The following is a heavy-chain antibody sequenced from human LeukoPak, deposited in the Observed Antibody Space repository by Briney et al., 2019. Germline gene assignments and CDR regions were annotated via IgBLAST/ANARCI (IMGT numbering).Heavy chain of an antibody. CDR3: AKDRLAAGRGVRFDP. Sequence: PGGSLRLSCAASGFTFSSFAMSWVRQAPGKGLEWVSAISGRGDDTYYADSVTGRFTISRDNSKDTLFLQMNSLRAEDTAVYYCAKDRLAAGRGVRFDPWGQGTLVTVSS. CDR2: ISGRGDDT. V-gene: IGHV3-23*01. J-gene: IGHJ5*02. D-gene: IGHD6-25*01. CDR1: GFTFSSFA.